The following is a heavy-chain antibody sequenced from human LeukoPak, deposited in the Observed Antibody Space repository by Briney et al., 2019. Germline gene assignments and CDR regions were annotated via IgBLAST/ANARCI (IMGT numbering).Heavy chain of an antibody. Sequence: SQTLSLTCTVSGGSISSGDYYWSWIRQPPGKGLEWIGRIYTSGSTNYNPSLKSRVTMSVDTSKNQFSLKLSSVTAADTAVYYCARSDSSGYYPDYWGQGTLVTVSS. CDR3: ARSDSSGYYPDY. D-gene: IGHD3-22*01. CDR1: GGSISSGDYY. V-gene: IGHV4-61*02. CDR2: IYTSGST. J-gene: IGHJ4*02.